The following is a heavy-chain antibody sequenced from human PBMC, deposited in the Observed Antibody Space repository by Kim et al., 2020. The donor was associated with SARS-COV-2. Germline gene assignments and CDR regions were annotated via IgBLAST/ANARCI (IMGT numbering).Heavy chain of an antibody. CDR3: ARRQRLITMVRGVISCWFDP. Sequence: SETLSLTCTVSGGSISSSSYYWGWIRQPPGKGLEWIGSIYYSGSTYYNPSLKSRVTISVDTSKNQFSLKLSSVTAADTAVYYCARRQRLITMVRGVISCWFDPWGQGTRVTFSS. V-gene: IGHV4-39*01. J-gene: IGHJ5*02. D-gene: IGHD3-10*01. CDR1: GGSISSSSYY. CDR2: IYYSGST.